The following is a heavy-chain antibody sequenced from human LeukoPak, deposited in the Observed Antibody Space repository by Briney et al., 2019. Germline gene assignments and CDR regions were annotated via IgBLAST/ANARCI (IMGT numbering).Heavy chain of an antibody. CDR3: AREDSSGWYTAY. CDR1: GFTFGKYW. D-gene: IGHD6-19*01. V-gene: IGHV3-33*07. J-gene: IGHJ4*02. Sequence: GGSLRLSCVASGFTFGKYWMSWVRQAPGKGLEWVATIRYDGSKKWYAESVRGRFTISRDDSKNTLFLQMNNLRVEDTAVYYCAREDSSGWYTAYWGQGTLVTVSS. CDR2: IRYDGSKK.